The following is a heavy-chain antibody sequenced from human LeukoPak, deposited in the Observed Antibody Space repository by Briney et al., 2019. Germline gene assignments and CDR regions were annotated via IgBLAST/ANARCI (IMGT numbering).Heavy chain of an antibody. Sequence: SETLSLTCTVSGGSISSYYWSWIRQPAGKGLEWIGRIYTSGSTNYNPSLKSRVTMSVDTSKNQSSLKLSSVTAADTAVYYCARGCSSTSCSVLDAFDIWGQGTMVTVSS. CDR3: ARGCSSTSCSVLDAFDI. V-gene: IGHV4-4*07. CDR1: GGSISSYY. CDR2: IYTSGST. D-gene: IGHD2-2*01. J-gene: IGHJ3*02.